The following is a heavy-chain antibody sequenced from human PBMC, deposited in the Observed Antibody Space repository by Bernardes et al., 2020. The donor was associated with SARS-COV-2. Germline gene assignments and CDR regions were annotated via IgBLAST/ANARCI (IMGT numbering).Heavy chain of an antibody. CDR1: GGSISDYY. D-gene: IGHD6-19*01. J-gene: IGHJ4*02. Sequence: SETLSLTCTVSGGSISDYYLTWIRLAPGRGLEWIGYIYSSGSTNYNPSLKSRVTMSVDTSKNQFSLKLSSVTAADSAVYYCAREQWLVRYFDYWGQGNLVTVSS. V-gene: IGHV4-59*01. CDR3: AREQWLVRYFDY. CDR2: IYSSGST.